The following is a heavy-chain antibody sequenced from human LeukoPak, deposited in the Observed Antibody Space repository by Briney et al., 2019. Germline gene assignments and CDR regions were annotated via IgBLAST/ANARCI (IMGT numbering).Heavy chain of an antibody. CDR3: ARDLERLYPGGAFDI. CDR2: INPSGGST. D-gene: IGHD3-16*02. CDR1: GYTFTSYY. Sequence: WASVKVSCKASGYTFTSYYMHWVRQAPGQGLEWMGIINPSGGSTSYAQKFQGRVTMTRDMSTSTVYMELSRLRSDDTAVYYCARDLERLYPGGAFDIWGQGTMVTVSS. V-gene: IGHV1-46*01. J-gene: IGHJ3*02.